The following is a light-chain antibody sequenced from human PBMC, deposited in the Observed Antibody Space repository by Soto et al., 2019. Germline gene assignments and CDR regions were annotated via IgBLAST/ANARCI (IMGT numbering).Light chain of an antibody. CDR1: QSVSSSY. CDR3: QQSGSSRT. CDR2: GAS. J-gene: IGKJ1*01. V-gene: IGKV3-20*01. Sequence: EIVLTQSPGTLSLSPGEIATLSCRASQSVSSSYLAWYQQKPGQAPRLLIYGASSRATGIPDRFSGSGSGTDFTLTISRLEPEDFEVYYCQQSGSSRTFGQGTKVEIK.